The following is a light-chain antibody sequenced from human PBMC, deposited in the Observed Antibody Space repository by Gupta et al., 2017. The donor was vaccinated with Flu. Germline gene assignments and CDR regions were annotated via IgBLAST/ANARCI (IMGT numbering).Light chain of an antibody. J-gene: IGKJ1*01. CDR3: QQYNNWPQT. CDR1: QSVSSN. CDR2: GAS. Sequence: PATLSVSPGERTALACRASQSVSSNLAWYQQKPGQAPRLLIYGASTSATGIPARFSGSGSGTEFTLTISSLQSEDFAVYYCQQYNNWPQTFGQGTKVEI. V-gene: IGKV3-15*01.